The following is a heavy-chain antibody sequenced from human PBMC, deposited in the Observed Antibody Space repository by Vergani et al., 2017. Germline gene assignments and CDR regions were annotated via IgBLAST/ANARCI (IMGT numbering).Heavy chain of an antibody. CDR1: GFTFSGSG. D-gene: IGHD6-13*01. Sequence: VQLVESGGGVVQPGRSLRLSCAASGFTFSGSGMHWVRQASGKGLEWVGRIRSKANSYATAYAASVKGRFTISRDDSKNTAYLQMNSLKTEDTAVYYCTSISSSWYLGWGQGTLVTVSS. V-gene: IGHV3-73*01. J-gene: IGHJ4*02. CDR2: IRSKANSYAT. CDR3: TSISSSWYLG.